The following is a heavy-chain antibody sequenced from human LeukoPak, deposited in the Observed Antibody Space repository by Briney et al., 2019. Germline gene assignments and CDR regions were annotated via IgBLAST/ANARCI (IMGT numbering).Heavy chain of an antibody. D-gene: IGHD3-3*01. Sequence: PSETLSLTCTVSGGSISSYYWSWIRQPPGKGLEWIGYIYYSGSTNYNPSLKSRVTISVDTSKNQFSLKLSSVTDEDTAVYYCARLYYDFWSGYSLGYYYYYMDVWGKGTTVTVSS. V-gene: IGHV4-59*08. CDR1: GGSISSYY. J-gene: IGHJ6*03. CDR3: ARLYYDFWSGYSLGYYYYYMDV. CDR2: IYYSGST.